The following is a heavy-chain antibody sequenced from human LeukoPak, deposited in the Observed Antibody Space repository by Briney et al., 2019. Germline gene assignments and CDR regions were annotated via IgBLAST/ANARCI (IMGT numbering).Heavy chain of an antibody. J-gene: IGHJ4*02. CDR1: GGSFSGYY. D-gene: IGHD3-10*01. V-gene: IGHV4-34*01. Sequence: PSETLSLTCAVYGGSFSGYYWSWIRQPPGKGLEWIGEINHSGSTNYNPSLKSRVTISVDTSKNQFSLKLSSVTAADTAVYYCARGTPESYYGSGGYYHRTYYFDYWGQGTLVTVSS. CDR3: ARGTPESYYGSGGYYHRTYYFDY. CDR2: INHSGST.